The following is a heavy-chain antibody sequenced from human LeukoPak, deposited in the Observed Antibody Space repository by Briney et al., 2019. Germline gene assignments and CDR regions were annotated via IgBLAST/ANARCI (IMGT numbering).Heavy chain of an antibody. CDR3: ARDPLYCSSTSCYDY. J-gene: IGHJ4*02. CDR1: GFTFGDYY. D-gene: IGHD2-2*01. Sequence: GGSLRLSCAASGFTFGDYYMSWIRQAPGKGLEWVSYISGSGSTIYYADSVKGRFTISRDNANNSLYLQMNSLRAEDTAVYYCARDPLYCSSTSCYDYWGQGTLVTGSS. CDR2: ISGSGSTI. V-gene: IGHV3-11*04.